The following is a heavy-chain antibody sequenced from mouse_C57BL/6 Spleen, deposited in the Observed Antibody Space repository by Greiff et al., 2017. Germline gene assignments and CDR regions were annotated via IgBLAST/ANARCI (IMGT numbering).Heavy chain of an antibody. CDR2: ISSGSSTI. J-gene: IGHJ2*01. Sequence: VHLVESGGGLVKPGGSLKLSCAASGFTFSDYGMHWVRPAPEKGLEWVAYISSGSSTIYYADTVKGRFTISRDNAKNTLFRQKTNLRSEDTAMYYCARQSGGYYFDYWGQGTTLTVSA. V-gene: IGHV5-17*01. CDR3: ARQSGGYYFDY. D-gene: IGHD1-2*01. CDR1: GFTFSDYG.